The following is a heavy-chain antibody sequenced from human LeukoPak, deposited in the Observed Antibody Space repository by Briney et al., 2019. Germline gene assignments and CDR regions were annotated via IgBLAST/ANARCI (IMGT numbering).Heavy chain of an antibody. CDR3: ASHGAYCGGDCYSTFDY. CDR1: GGTFSSHA. D-gene: IGHD2-21*02. V-gene: IGHV1-69*13. CDR2: IIAIFGTT. Sequence: SVKVSCKASGGTFSSHAISWVRQAPGQGLEWMGGIIAIFGTTNYAQKFQGRVTIIADDYTSTAYMELSSLRSEDTAVYFCASHGAYCGGDCYSTFDYWGQGTLVTVSS. J-gene: IGHJ4*02.